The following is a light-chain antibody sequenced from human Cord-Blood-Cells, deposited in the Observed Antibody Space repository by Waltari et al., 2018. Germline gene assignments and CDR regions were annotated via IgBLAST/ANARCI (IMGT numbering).Light chain of an antibody. CDR3: QQYNSYSLT. J-gene: IGKJ4*01. CDR1: QSISSW. V-gene: IGKV1-5*01. Sequence: DIQMTQSPSTLSASVGDGVTITCRASQSISSWLAWYQQKPGKAPKLLIYYASSLESGVPSRFSGSGSGTEFTLTISSLQPDDFATYYCQQYNSYSLTFGGGTKVEIK. CDR2: YAS.